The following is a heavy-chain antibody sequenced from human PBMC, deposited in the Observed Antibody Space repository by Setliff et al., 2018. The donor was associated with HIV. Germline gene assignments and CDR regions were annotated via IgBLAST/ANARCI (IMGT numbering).Heavy chain of an antibody. CDR3: ARGSVPMWSGFPHYFDY. V-gene: IGHV4-4*02. CDR1: GGSMRSNDW. D-gene: IGHD3-3*01. J-gene: IGHJ4*02. CDR2: IHHSGST. Sequence: SETLSLTCTVSGGSMRSNDWWSWVSQPPGKGLELIGEIHHSGSTNYNPSLKSRVTISVDKSKNQFSLKLNSMTAADTAVYYCARGSVPMWSGFPHYFDYWGQGSLVTVSS.